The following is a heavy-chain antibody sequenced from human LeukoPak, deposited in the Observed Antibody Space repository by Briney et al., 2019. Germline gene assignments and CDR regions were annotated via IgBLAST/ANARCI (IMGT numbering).Heavy chain of an antibody. V-gene: IGHV4-31*03. CDR2: IYYSGST. CDR3: ARHGAGGDTYYYGSKGMDV. CDR1: GGSISSGGNY. Sequence: SQTLSLTCTVSGGSISSGGNYWSWIRQHPGKGLEWIGYIYYSGSTYYNPSLKSRVTISVDTSKNQFSLKLSSVTAADTALYYCARHGAGGDTYYYGSKGMDVWGQGTTVTVSS. D-gene: IGHD3-10*01. J-gene: IGHJ6*02.